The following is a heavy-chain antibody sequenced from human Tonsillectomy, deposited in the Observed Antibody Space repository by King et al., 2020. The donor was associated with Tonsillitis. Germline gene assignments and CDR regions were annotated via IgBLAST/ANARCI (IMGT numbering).Heavy chain of an antibody. CDR3: ARDGGEYYFEY. CDR1: GFTFSNYT. D-gene: IGHD3-10*01. Sequence: VQLVESGGGVVQPGRSLRLSCAASGFTFSNYTMHWVRQAPGKGLEWVAVISYDGSDKYYTDSVKGRLTISRDNSKNTLYLQMNSLRAEGTALYYCARDGGEYYFEYWGQGTLVTVSS. V-gene: IGHV3-30-3*01. J-gene: IGHJ4*02. CDR2: ISYDGSDK.